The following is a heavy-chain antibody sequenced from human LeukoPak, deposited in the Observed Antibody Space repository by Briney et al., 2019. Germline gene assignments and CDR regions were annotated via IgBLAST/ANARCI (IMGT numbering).Heavy chain of an antibody. D-gene: IGHD3-22*01. CDR1: GGTFSSYA. Sequence: SVKVSCKTSGGTFSSYAISWVRQAPGQGLEWMGRIIPILGIANYAQKFQGRVTITADKSTSTAYMELSSLRSEDTAVYYCAIFLSTYYYDSSGYSIPVDYWGQGTLVTVSS. CDR3: AIFLSTYYYDSSGYSIPVDY. CDR2: IIPILGIA. J-gene: IGHJ4*02. V-gene: IGHV1-69*04.